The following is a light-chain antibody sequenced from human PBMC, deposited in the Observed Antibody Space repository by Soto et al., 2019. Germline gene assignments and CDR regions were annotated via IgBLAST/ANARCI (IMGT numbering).Light chain of an antibody. CDR2: DAS. Sequence: DIQMTQSPSTLSGSVGDRVTITCRASQTISSWLAWYQQKPGKAPKLLIYDASSLESGVPSRFSGSGSGTEFTLTISSLQPDDFATYYCQQSYSTPRTFGQGTKVDNK. CDR3: QQSYSTPRT. V-gene: IGKV1-5*01. J-gene: IGKJ1*01. CDR1: QTISSW.